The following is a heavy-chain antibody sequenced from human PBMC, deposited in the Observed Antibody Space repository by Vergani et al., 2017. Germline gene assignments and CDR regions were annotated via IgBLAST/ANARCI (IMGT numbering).Heavy chain of an antibody. CDR2: IYSGDET. D-gene: IGHD1-1*01. J-gene: IGHJ1*01. CDR1: GSTVRGNY. V-gene: IGHV3-66*02. Sequence: ELQLVESGGGLVQPGGSLRLSCAASGSTVRGNYMTWVRQAPGKGLEWVSHIYSGDETYYADSVKCRFTISRDKSKSTLYLQMNSLRTEDTAVYYCATKGCGTAGCQRGYFREWGQGTLVTVSS. CDR3: ATKGCGTAGCQRGYFRE.